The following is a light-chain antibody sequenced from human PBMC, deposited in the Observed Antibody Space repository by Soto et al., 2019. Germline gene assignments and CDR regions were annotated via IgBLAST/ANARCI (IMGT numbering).Light chain of an antibody. V-gene: IGKV1-9*01. J-gene: IGKJ4*01. Sequence: IQLTQSPSSLSASVGEGVSITCRASQDIAIYLAWYQQKPGEAPKLLIYAASTLYGGVPSRFSGSGSGTDFALTITSLQAEDFATYYCQQLRMYPSTFGGGTKWIS. CDR1: QDIAIY. CDR2: AAS. CDR3: QQLRMYPST.